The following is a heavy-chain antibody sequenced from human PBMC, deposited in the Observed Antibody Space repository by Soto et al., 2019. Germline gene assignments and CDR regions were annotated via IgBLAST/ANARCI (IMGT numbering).Heavy chain of an antibody. V-gene: IGHV1-69*12. J-gene: IGHJ4*02. CDR1: GGTFRNYA. D-gene: IGHD3-22*01. Sequence: QVQLVQSGAEVKKPGSSVKVSCKASGGTFRNYAISWVRQAPGQGLEWMGGIIPIFGTANYAQKFQGRVTITADESTSTAYMELSSLRSEDTAVYYCAREPHPYYYDSSGSLGGYWGQGTLVTVSS. CDR2: IIPIFGTA. CDR3: AREPHPYYYDSSGSLGGY.